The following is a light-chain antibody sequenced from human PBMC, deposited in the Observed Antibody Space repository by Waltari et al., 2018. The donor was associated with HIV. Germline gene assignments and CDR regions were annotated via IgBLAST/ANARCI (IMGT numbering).Light chain of an antibody. J-gene: IGLJ2*01. CDR1: STNIGINS. V-gene: IGLV1-47*01. CDR3: AAWDDSLSGVI. CDR2: MNN. Sequence: QSVLTQPPSASGTPGQRVTISCSGSSTNIGINSVYWYQQLPASPPKLLIYMNNHRPSGVPDRFSGSKSGTSASLAISGLRSDDEGDYYCAAWDDSLSGVIFGGGTKLTVL.